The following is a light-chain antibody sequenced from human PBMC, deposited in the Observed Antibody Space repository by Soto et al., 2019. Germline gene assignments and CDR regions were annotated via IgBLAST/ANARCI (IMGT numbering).Light chain of an antibody. Sequence: EIVMTQSPATLSVSPGERATLSCRASQSVSSNLAWYQQKPGQAPRLLIYDAYTRATGVGARFTGSGSATDFSLTITSLEPEDFGVYYCQQRGKWPSTFGPGTKWIS. J-gene: IGKJ2*02. CDR3: QQRGKWPST. CDR2: DAY. CDR1: QSVSSN. V-gene: IGKV3-11*01.